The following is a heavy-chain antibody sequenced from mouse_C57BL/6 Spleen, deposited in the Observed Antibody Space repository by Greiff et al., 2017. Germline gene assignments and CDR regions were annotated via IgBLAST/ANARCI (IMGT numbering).Heavy chain of an antibody. CDR2: INPGSGGT. V-gene: IGHV1-54*01. CDR1: GYAFTNYL. J-gene: IGHJ3*01. Sequence: QVQLKESGAELVRPGTSVKVSCKASGYAFTNYLIEWVKQRPGQGLEWIGVINPGSGGTNYNEKFKGKATLTADKSSSTAYMQLSSLTSEDSAVYFCAREGPYYAQSRFAYWGQGTLVTVSA. D-gene: IGHD1-1*01. CDR3: AREGPYYAQSRFAY.